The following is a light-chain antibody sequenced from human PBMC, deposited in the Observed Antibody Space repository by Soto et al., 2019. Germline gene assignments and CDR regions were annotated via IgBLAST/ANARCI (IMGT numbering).Light chain of an antibody. CDR1: QSVLYSSNNKNY. CDR2: WAS. Sequence: DIVMTQSPDSLAVSLGERATINCKSSQSVLYSSNNKNYLAWYQQKPGQPPKLLIYWASTRESGVPDRFSGSGSGTDFTLTISSLQSEDVEVYYCQQDYSTWTFGQGTKVEIK. V-gene: IGKV4-1*01. CDR3: QQDYSTWT. J-gene: IGKJ1*01.